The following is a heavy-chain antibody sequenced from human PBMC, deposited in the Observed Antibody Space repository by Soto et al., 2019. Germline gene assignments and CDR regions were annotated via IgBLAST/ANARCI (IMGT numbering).Heavy chain of an antibody. CDR1: GYTFANYA. V-gene: IGHV1-3*04. D-gene: IGHD3-16*01. CDR3: AREGALGGPNWFDP. J-gene: IGHJ5*02. CDR2: INTGNART. Sequence: QVQLVQSGAEVKKPGASVKLSCKASGYTFANYALHWLRQAPGQRLEWMGWINTGNARTQYSQTFQDRITITRDTSATKAYMELGSLASEDTAVYYCAREGALGGPNWFDPWGQGTLVTVSS.